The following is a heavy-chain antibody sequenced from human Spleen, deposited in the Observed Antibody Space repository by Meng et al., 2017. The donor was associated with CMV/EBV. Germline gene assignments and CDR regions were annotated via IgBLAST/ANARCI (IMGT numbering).Heavy chain of an antibody. D-gene: IGHD1-26*01. CDR3: ARGVGGGSSSFDY. Sequence: GESLRLSCAASGFTSSNYAMHWVRQAPGKGLEWVAAMSYDGNNKYFADSVKGRYTFSRDKSKNTVFLQMNSLRPEDTAFYYCARGVGGGSSSFDYWGQGRLVTVSS. J-gene: IGHJ4*02. V-gene: IGHV3-30*04. CDR1: GFTSSNYA. CDR2: MSYDGNNK.